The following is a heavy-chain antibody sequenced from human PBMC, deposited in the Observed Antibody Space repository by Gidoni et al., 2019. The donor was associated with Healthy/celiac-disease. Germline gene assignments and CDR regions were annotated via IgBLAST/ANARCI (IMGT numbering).Heavy chain of an antibody. CDR1: GGTFSSYA. Sequence: QVQLVQSGAEVKKPGSSVKVSCKASGGTFSSYAISWVRQAPGQGLEWMGGIFPIFGTAHYAQKFQGRVTITADKSTSTAYMELSSLRSEDTAVYYCATSEGYYYYYGMDVWGQGTTVTVSS. CDR3: ATSEGYYYYYGMDV. CDR2: IFPIFGTA. V-gene: IGHV1-69*06. J-gene: IGHJ6*02.